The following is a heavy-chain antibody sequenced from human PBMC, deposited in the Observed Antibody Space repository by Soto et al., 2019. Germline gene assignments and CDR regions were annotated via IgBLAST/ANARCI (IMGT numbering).Heavy chain of an antibody. CDR2: ISYDGSNK. D-gene: IGHD2-15*01. CDR3: ARGSRYCSGGSCPNGDWFDH. J-gene: IGHJ5*02. Sequence: XGSLRLSCSASGFTFSSYAMHWVRQAPGKGLDWVAVISYDGSNKYYADSVKGRFTISRDNSKNTLYLQMNSLRAEDTAVYYCARGSRYCSGGSCPNGDWFDHWGQGTLVTVYS. CDR1: GFTFSSYA. V-gene: IGHV3-30-3*01.